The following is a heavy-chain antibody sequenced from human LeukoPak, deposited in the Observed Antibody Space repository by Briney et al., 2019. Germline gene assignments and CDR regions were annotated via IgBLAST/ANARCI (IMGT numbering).Heavy chain of an antibody. CDR2: ISSSGSTI. Sequence: PGGSLRLSCAASGFTVSSHYMSWVRQAPGKGLEWVSYISSSGSTIYYADSVKGRFTISRDNAKNSLYLQMNSLRAEDTAVYYCARDQRVKLVRAPDYWGQGTLVTVSS. CDR1: GFTVSSHY. CDR3: ARDQRVKLVRAPDY. J-gene: IGHJ4*02. V-gene: IGHV3-11*01. D-gene: IGHD6-13*01.